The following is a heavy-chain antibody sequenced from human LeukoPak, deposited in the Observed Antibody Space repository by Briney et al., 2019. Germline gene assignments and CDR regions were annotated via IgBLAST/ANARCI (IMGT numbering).Heavy chain of an antibody. CDR2: IKQDGSEK. V-gene: IGHV3-7*01. D-gene: IGHD3-22*01. CDR3: ARERYYYDSSGPYVSY. J-gene: IGHJ4*02. CDR1: GFTFSSYW. Sequence: PGGSLRLSCAASGFTFSSYWMSWVRQAPGKGLEWVANIKQDGSEKYYVDSVKGRFTISRDNAKNSLYLQMNSLRAEDTAVYYCARERYYYDSSGPYVSYWGQGTLVTVSS.